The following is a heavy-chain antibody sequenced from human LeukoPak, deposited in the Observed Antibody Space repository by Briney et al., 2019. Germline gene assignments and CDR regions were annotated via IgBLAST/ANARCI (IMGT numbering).Heavy chain of an antibody. J-gene: IGHJ4*02. CDR2: IYYSGST. D-gene: IGHD3-9*01. CDR3: ARHLYYDIYFDY. Sequence: SETLSFTCTVSGGSISSYYWSWIRQPPGKGLEWIGYIYYSGSTNYNPSLKSQVTISVDTSKNQFSLKLSSVTAADTAVYYCARHLYYDIYFDYWGQGTLVTVSS. V-gene: IGHV4-59*08. CDR1: GGSISSYY.